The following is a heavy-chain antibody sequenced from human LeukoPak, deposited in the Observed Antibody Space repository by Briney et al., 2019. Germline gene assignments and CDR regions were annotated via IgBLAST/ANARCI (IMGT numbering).Heavy chain of an antibody. CDR1: GFTFSSYS. D-gene: IGHD1-1*01. Sequence: PGGSLRLSCAASGFTFSSYSMNWVRQAPGKGLEWVSYISSSSSTIYYADSVKGRFTISRDNSKNTVYLQMNSLRAEDTAVFYCARLVATTGRLYFDYWGQGTLVTVSS. J-gene: IGHJ4*02. V-gene: IGHV3-48*01. CDR3: ARLVATTGRLYFDY. CDR2: ISSSSSTI.